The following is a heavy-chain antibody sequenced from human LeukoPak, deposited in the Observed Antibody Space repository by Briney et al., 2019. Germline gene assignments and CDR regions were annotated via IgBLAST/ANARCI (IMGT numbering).Heavy chain of an antibody. V-gene: IGHV1-8*02. CDR1: GYTFTSYD. CDR3: GKGDNVIYFHY. CDR2: MNPNSGNT. J-gene: IGHJ4*02. Sequence: ASVKVSRKASGYTFTSYDINWVPQAPGQGLEWMGWMNPNSGNTGYAQNLQGTDTMTRDTSISTVYMEQSRLRSGDTAVYYCGKGDNVIYFHYWGQGTLVTVSS. D-gene: IGHD2/OR15-2a*01.